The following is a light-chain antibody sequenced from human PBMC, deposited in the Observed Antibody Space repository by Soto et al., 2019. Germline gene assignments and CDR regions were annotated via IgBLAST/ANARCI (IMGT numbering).Light chain of an antibody. J-gene: IGKJ2*01. Sequence: DIQMTQSTSSLYASVGDRVTITCWARQSIGRYLNCYQQKPGKAPRLLIYSATILQSGVPSRFRRSASVTEFTITITNLQPVDLATYYCQHSYTSPPFGQGTKLPIK. CDR2: SAT. CDR3: QHSYTSPP. CDR1: QSIGRY. V-gene: IGKV1-39*01.